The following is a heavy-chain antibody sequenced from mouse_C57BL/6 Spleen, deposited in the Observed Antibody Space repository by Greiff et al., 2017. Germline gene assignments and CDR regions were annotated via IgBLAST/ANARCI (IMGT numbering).Heavy chain of an antibody. CDR1: GYSITSGYY. V-gene: IGHV3-6*01. D-gene: IGHD4-1*01. CDR2: ISYDGSN. Sequence: EVQRVESGPGLVKPSQSLSLTCSVTGYSITSGYYWNWIRQFPGNKLEWMGYISYDGSNNYNPSLKNRISITRDTSKNQFFLKLNSVTTEDTATYYCAREGETGTDYWGQGTTLTVSS. CDR3: AREGETGTDY. J-gene: IGHJ2*01.